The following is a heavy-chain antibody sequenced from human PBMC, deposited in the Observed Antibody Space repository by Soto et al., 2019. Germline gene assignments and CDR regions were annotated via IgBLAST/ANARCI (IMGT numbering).Heavy chain of an antibody. D-gene: IGHD2-8*01. CDR3: ARLSDCTNGACYYYGMDV. J-gene: IGHJ6*02. CDR2: IYPGDSDT. V-gene: IGHV5-51*01. Sequence: GESLKISCKGSGYSFTSYWIGWVRQMPGKGLEWMGIIYPGDSDTRYSPSFQGQVTISADKSISTAYLQWSSLKASDTAMYYCARLSDCTNGACYYYGMDVWGQGTTVTVSS. CDR1: GYSFTSYW.